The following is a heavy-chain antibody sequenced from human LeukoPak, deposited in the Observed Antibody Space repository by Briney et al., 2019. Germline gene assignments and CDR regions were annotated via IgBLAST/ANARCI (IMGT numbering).Heavy chain of an antibody. CDR2: ISSSSSTI. V-gene: IGHV3-48*01. Sequence: GGSLRLSCAASGFTFDDYTMHWVRQAPGKGLDWLSYISSSSSTIYYADSVKGRFTISRDNAKNSLYLQMNSLRAEDTAVYYCVRPSASTGLYDFDFWGQGTLVTVSS. CDR1: GFTFDDYT. J-gene: IGHJ4*02. CDR3: VRPSASTGLYDFDF. D-gene: IGHD2/OR15-2a*01.